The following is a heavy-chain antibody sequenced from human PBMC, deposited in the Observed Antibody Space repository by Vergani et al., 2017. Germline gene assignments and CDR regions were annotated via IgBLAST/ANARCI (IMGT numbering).Heavy chain of an antibody. J-gene: IGHJ5*02. CDR2: IYPGDSDT. V-gene: IGHV5-51*01. CDR1: GYSFTSYW. CDR3: ARQGGYCSGGSCYWFDP. D-gene: IGHD2-15*01. Sequence: EVQLVQSGAEVKKPGESLKISCKGSGYSFTSYWIGWVRQMPGKGLGWMGIIYPGDSDTRYSPAFQGQVTIPAEKSLSTAYLQWRSLKASDTAMYYCARQGGYCSGGSCYWFDPWGQGTLVTVSS.